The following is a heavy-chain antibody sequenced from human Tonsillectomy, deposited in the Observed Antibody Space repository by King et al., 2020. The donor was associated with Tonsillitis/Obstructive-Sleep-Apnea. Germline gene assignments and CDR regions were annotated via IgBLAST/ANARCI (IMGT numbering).Heavy chain of an antibody. CDR1: GFPFSSYA. CDR3: ARDGGTDYGEDY. CDR2: ISYDGSNK. D-gene: IGHD1-26*01. Sequence: VQLVESGGGVVQPGRSLRLSCKASGFPFSSYAMHWVRQAPGKGLEWVAIISYDGSNKYYGDSVRGRFTISRNNSQNTVDLQMNGLRAEDTAVYFCARDGGTDYGEDYWGQGTRDTVSS. J-gene: IGHJ4*02. V-gene: IGHV3-30-3*01.